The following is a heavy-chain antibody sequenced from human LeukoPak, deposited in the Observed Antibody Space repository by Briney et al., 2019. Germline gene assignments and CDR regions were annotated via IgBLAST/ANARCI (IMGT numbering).Heavy chain of an antibody. V-gene: IGHV1-8*01. D-gene: IGHD5-18*01. CDR2: MTPHTCNT. CDR3: ATRPRYSKKHWYFDL. J-gene: IGHJ2*01. Sequence: MTPHTCNTGYSQKFHGIVTMTRNTSISTAYMELSSLRSEDTAVYYCATRPRYSKKHWYFDLWGRGTLVTVSS.